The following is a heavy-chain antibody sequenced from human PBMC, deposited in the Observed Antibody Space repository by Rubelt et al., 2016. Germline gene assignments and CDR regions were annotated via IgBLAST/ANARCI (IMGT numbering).Heavy chain of an antibody. Sequence: GFTLNNYWMHWVRQAPGKGLVWVSEIKYDGSATNYADSVKGRFTISRDSAMSTLYLQMNSLRAEDTAVYYCARTYYYDSSGYYQSYYFDYWGQGTLVTVSS. V-gene: IGHV3-74*01. J-gene: IGHJ4*02. D-gene: IGHD3-22*01. CDR3: ARTYYYDSSGYYQSYYFDY. CDR1: GFTLNNYW. CDR2: IKYDGSAT.